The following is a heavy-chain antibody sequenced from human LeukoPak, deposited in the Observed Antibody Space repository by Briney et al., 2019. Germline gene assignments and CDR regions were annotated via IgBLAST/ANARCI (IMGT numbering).Heavy chain of an antibody. CDR1: GFTFSSYA. Sequence: GGSLRLSCTGSGFTFSSYAMTWVRHAPGNGLEWVSTISGSGYARYYADSVKGRFTIPRDNPINTLYLQMSSLRAEYTALYYCAKERFRALDPWGQGTLVSVAS. CDR2: ISGSGYAR. J-gene: IGHJ5*02. D-gene: IGHD3-3*01. CDR3: AKERFRALDP. V-gene: IGHV3-23*01.